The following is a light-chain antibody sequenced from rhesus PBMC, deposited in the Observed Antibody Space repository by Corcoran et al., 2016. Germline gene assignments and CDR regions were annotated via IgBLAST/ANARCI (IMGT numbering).Light chain of an antibody. V-gene: IGKV1-43*02. Sequence: DIQMTQSPSSLSASVGDRVTISCRASHGISTYLNWYQQKPGKAPKRLIYAASSLEKGVPSRFSGSGFGTDFTRTISRLKPEDFANYYCLQYNSDPWTFGQGTKVEIK. CDR1: HGISTY. CDR2: AAS. J-gene: IGKJ1*01. CDR3: LQYNSDPWT.